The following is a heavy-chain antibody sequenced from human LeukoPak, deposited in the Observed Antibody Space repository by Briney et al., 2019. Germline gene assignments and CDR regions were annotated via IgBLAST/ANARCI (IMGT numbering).Heavy chain of an antibody. CDR3: AKDRAGYSGARGFDY. CDR1: GFTFSSYS. Sequence: GGSLRLSCAASGFTFSSYSMNWVRQAPGKRLEWVSSISSSSSYIYYADSVKGRFTISRDNAKNSLYLQMNSLRAEDTAVYYCAKDRAGYSGARGFDYWGQGTLVTVSS. J-gene: IGHJ4*02. CDR2: ISSSSSYI. V-gene: IGHV3-21*01. D-gene: IGHD5-12*01.